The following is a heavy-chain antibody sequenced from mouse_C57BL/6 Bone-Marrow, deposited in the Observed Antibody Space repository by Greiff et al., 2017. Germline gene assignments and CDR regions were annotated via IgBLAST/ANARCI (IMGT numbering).Heavy chain of an antibody. CDR2: INPYNGGT. D-gene: IGHD2-3*01. CDR1: GYTFTDYY. J-gene: IGHJ3*01. Sequence: EVQLQQSGPVLVKPGASVKMSCKASGYTFTDYYMNWVKQSHGKSLEWIGVINPYNGGTSYNQKFKGKATLTVDKSSSTAYMELNSLTSEDSAVYYCARETYDGSFAYWGQGTLVTVSA. V-gene: IGHV1-19*01. CDR3: ARETYDGSFAY.